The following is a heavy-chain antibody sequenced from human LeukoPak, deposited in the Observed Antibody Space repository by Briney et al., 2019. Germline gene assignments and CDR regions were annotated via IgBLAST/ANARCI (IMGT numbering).Heavy chain of an antibody. J-gene: IGHJ4*02. CDR2: INHSGST. CDR1: GGSFSGYY. CDR3: ARGDGDYDY. V-gene: IGHV4-34*01. Sequence: SETLSLTCAVYGGSFSGYYWSWIRQPPGKGLEWIGEINHSGSTNYNPSLKSRVTISVDTSKNQFSLKLSSVTAADTAVYYCARGDGDYDYWGQGTLVTVSS. D-gene: IGHD4-17*01.